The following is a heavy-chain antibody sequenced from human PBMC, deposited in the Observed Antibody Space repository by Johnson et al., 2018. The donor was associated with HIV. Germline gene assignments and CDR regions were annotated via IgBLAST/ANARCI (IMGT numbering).Heavy chain of an antibody. CDR3: ARDDLDNSGHLMAFGM. V-gene: IGHV3-66*01. CDR1: GFIVSNNY. CDR2: LHRDGTT. J-gene: IGHJ3*02. D-gene: IGHD1-26*01. Sequence: VQLVESGGGLVQPGGSLRLSCAASGFIVSNNYMNWVRQTPGKGLEWVSILHRDGTTYYADSVKGRFTISRDNSKNTLYLQMKRLRVEDTAVYYCARDDLDNSGHLMAFGMWGQGTMVTVSS.